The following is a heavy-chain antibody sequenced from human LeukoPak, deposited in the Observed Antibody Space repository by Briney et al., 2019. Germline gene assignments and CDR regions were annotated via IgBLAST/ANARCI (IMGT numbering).Heavy chain of an antibody. D-gene: IGHD3-9*01. J-gene: IGHJ4*02. CDR2: IIPIFSTA. CDR1: GGTFSSYA. Sequence: GSSVKVSCKASGGTFSSYAISWVRQAPGQGLEWMGGIIPIFSTANYAQKFQGRVTITADKSTSTAYMELSSLRSEDTAVYYCARYYDILTGGYYFDYWGQGTLVTVSS. CDR3: ARYYDILTGGYYFDY. V-gene: IGHV1-69*06.